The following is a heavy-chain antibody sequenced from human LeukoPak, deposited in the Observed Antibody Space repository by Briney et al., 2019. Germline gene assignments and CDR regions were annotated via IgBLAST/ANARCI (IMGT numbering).Heavy chain of an antibody. CDR1: GGTFSSYA. V-gene: IGHV1-69*01. CDR2: IIPIFGTA. D-gene: IGHD3-22*01. J-gene: IGHJ3*02. CDR3: ARVFYDSSGYYYYAFDI. Sequence: GASVKVSCKASGGTFSSYAISWVRQAPGQGLEWMGGIIPIFGTANYARKFQGRVTITADESTSTAYMELSSLRSEDTAVYYCARVFYDSSGYYYYAFDIWGQGTMVTVSS.